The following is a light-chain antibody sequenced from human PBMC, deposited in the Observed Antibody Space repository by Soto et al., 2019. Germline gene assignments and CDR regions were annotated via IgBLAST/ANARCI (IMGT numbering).Light chain of an antibody. J-gene: IGLJ3*02. CDR1: ALPKQY. Sequence: SYELTQPPSVSVSPGQTARITCSGDALPKQYAYWYQQKPGQAPILVIYKDTERPSGIPERLSGSSSGTTVTLTISGVQAEDEADYYCQSSDTSLTSWVFGGGTQLTVL. CDR3: QSSDTSLTSWV. CDR2: KDT. V-gene: IGLV3-25*02.